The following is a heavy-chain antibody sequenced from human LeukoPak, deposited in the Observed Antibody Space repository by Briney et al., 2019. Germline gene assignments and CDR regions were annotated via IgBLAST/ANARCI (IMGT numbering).Heavy chain of an antibody. J-gene: IGHJ4*02. CDR1: GGTFSSYA. D-gene: IGHD1-26*01. CDR3: ARDNRYSGSYCDY. CDR2: IVPIFGTA. V-gene: IGHV1-69*13. Sequence: SVKVSCKASGGTFSSYAISWVRQAPGQGLEWMGGIVPIFGTANYAQKFQGRVTITADESTSTAYMELSSLRSEDTAVYYCARDNRYSGSYCDYWGQGTLVTVSS.